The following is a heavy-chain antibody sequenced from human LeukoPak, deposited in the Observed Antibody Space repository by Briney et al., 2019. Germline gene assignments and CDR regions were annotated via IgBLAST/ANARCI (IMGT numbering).Heavy chain of an antibody. V-gene: IGHV1-2*02. CDR2: XXXNNGXI. J-gene: IGHJ6*02. CDR3: ARVRDLPV. CDR1: GXSXXXXX. Sequence: GASVKVSCKASGXSXXXXXLXXXXXXXGXXXXXXGXXXXNNGXIGYAQEFQGRVTMTRDTSISTAYMELTSLTSDXTXXYYCARVRDLPVWGQGTTVTVSS.